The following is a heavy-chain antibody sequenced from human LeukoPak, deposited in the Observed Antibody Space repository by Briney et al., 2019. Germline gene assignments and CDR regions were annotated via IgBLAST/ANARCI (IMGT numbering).Heavy chain of an antibody. Sequence: PSETLSLTCTVSGGSISSGYWSWIRQPPGKGLEWIGYISYSGSTNYNPSLKSRVTISLDTSKNHFSLKLSSVTAADTAIYYCARGSGYDGSRTWGQGTLVTVSS. CDR1: GGSISSGY. CDR2: ISYSGST. D-gene: IGHD3-16*01. CDR3: ARGSGYDGSRT. V-gene: IGHV4-59*01. J-gene: IGHJ5*02.